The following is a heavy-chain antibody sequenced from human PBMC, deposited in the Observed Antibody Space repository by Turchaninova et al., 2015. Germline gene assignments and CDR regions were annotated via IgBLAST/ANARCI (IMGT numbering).Heavy chain of an antibody. D-gene: IGHD2-8*01. CDR1: XXSFRGYD. CDR2: IKHSGST. CDR3: ARGPGSGVYATRRRGWFDP. V-gene: IGHV4-34*01. Sequence: QVRLQXXXAGLXKPSEXLSLXRAVXXXSFRGYDWSWMRQPPGKGLEWIGEIKHSGSTNDNPSLKSRVTISVDTSKNQFSLKLSSVTAADTAVYYCARGPGSGVYATRRRGWFDPWGQGNLVTVSS. J-gene: IGHJ5*02.